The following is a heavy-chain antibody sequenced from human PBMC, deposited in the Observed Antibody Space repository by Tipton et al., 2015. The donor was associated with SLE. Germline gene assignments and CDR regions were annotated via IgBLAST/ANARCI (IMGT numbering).Heavy chain of an antibody. Sequence: SLRLSCAASGFTFDDYAMHCVRQAPGKGLEWVSGISWNGGRIGYAASVKGRFTISRDNAKNSLYLQMNSLSPEDTALYYCVRYTGIASAGSYFDCWGQGTLVTVSS. CDR1: GFTFDDYA. D-gene: IGHD6-13*01. V-gene: IGHV3-9*01. CDR2: ISWNGGRI. CDR3: VRYTGIASAGSYFDC. J-gene: IGHJ4*02.